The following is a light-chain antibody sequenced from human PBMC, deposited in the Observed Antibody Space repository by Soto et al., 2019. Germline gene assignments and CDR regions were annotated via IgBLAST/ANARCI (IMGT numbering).Light chain of an antibody. Sequence: EIVMTQPPATLSVSPGERTTLSCRASQSVSSKLAWFQQKPGQAPRLLIYGAFSRASGAPDRFSGSGSGTDFTLSINRLEPEDSAVYFCEQYGGLPRTFGQGTKVDIK. CDR2: GAF. V-gene: IGKV3-20*01. J-gene: IGKJ1*01. CDR1: QSVSSK. CDR3: EQYGGLPRT.